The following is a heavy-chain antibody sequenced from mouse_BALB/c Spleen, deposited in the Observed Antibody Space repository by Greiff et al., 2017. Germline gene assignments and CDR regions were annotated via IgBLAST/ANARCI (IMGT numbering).Heavy chain of an antibody. D-gene: IGHD2-1*01. J-gene: IGHJ4*01. CDR2: ISYDGSN. Sequence: DVQLQESGPGLVKPSQSLSLTCSVTGYSITSGYYWNWIRQFPGNKLEWMGYISYDGSNNYNPSLKNRISITRDTSKNQFFLKLNSVTTEDTATYYCARVGNYYYAMDYWGQGTSVTVSS. CDR3: ARVGNYYYAMDY. V-gene: IGHV3-6*02. CDR1: GYSITSGYY.